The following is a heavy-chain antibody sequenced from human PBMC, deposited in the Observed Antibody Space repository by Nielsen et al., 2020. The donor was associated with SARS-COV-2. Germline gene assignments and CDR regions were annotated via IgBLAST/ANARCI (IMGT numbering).Heavy chain of an antibody. CDR1: GFTFSSYS. J-gene: IGHJ4*02. CDR3: ARGPLRYFDWLFRSDQSNDMFDY. V-gene: IGHV3-48*04. Sequence: GGSLRLSCAASGFTFSSYSMNWVRQAPGKGLEWVSYISSSGSTIYYADSVKGRFTISRDNAKNSLYLQMNSLRAEDTAVYYCARGPLRYFDWLFRSDQSNDMFDYWGQGTLVTVSS. D-gene: IGHD3-9*01. CDR2: ISSSGSTI.